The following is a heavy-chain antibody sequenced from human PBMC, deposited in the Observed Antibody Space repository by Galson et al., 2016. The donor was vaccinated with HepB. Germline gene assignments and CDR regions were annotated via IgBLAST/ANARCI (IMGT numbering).Heavy chain of an antibody. V-gene: IGHV3-23*01. CDR1: GFTFSTYA. D-gene: IGHD1-14*01. J-gene: IGHJ5*01. CDR2: ISGTGGRT. Sequence: SLRLSCAASGFTFSTYAMSWVRQAPGKGLEWVSGISGTGGRTYYADSVKGRFTISRDTSKKTLCLEMNSLRAEDTAIYYCARDGSTNRYNWFDSWGQGTLVTVSS. CDR3: ARDGSTNRYNWFDS.